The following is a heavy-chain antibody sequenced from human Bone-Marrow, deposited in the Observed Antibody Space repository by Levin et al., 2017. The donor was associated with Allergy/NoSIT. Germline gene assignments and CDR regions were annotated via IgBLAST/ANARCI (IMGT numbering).Heavy chain of an antibody. CDR3: AKAVAGTGTPNL. CDR2: IWYDGSDK. CDR1: GFTFSSYG. V-gene: IGHV3-33*06. D-gene: IGHD6-19*01. J-gene: IGHJ4*02. Sequence: GESLKISCAASGFTFSSYGMHWVRQAPGKGLEWVAVIWYDGSDKYYVDSVKGRFTISRDNSKKTLYLQMNSLRAEDTAVYYCAKAVAGTGTPNLWGQGTLVTVSS.